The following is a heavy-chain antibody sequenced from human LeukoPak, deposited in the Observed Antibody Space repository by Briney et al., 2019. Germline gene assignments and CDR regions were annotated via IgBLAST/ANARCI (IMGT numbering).Heavy chain of an antibody. J-gene: IGHJ4*02. V-gene: IGHV4-30-2*01. Sequence: SEALSLPCNGFGGSLSRGRYCRSWIGQPPGPALDGIGYIYDRGSTYYRPSLKSRVTISVDRSKNQLSLKLNSVTAADTAVYYCARSGSYEKPGDYWGQGTLVTVSS. CDR1: GGSLSRGRYC. CDR2: IYDRGST. CDR3: ARSGSYEKPGDY. D-gene: IGHD1-26*01.